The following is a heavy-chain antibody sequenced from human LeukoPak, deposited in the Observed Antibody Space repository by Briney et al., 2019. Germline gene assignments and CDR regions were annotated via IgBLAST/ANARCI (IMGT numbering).Heavy chain of an antibody. V-gene: IGHV3-23*01. Sequence: GASLRLSCVASGFTFSNYAMSWVRQAPGKGLEWVSGISGSGGNTYYADSVKGRFTISRDNSKNTLYLQMNSLRAEDTAVYYCAKGGYSSFDTPLNWFDPWGQGTLVTVSS. CDR3: AKGGYSSFDTPLNWFDP. CDR2: ISGSGGNT. D-gene: IGHD6-6*01. J-gene: IGHJ5*02. CDR1: GFTFSNYA.